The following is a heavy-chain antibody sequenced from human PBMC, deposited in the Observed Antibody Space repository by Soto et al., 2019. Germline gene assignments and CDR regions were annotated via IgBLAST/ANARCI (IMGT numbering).Heavy chain of an antibody. Sequence: GGSLRLSCTASGFTFGDDAMSWVRQAPGKGLEWVGCIRSKADGGTTEYAASVKGRFTISRDDSKSIAYLQMNSLKTEDTAVYYCTRQILLLFCELSPYYYYYVIDVWGQGTTVTVSS. CDR3: TRQILLLFCELSPYYYYYVIDV. V-gene: IGHV3-49*04. D-gene: IGHD3-10*01. J-gene: IGHJ6*02. CDR1: GFTFGDDA. CDR2: IRSKADGGTT.